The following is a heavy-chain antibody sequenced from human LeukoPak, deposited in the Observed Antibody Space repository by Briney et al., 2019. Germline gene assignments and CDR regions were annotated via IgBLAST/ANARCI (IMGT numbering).Heavy chain of an antibody. CDR1: GFTFSSYA. CDR3: ARDPGAATCSGGSCYSNYYYYMDV. CDR2: ISYDGSNK. J-gene: IGHJ6*03. D-gene: IGHD2-15*01. V-gene: IGHV3-30*01. Sequence: GRSLRLSCAASGFTFSSYAMHWVRQAPGKGLEWVAVISYDGSNKYYADSVKGRFTISRDNSKNTLYLQMNSLRAEGTAVYYCARDPGAATCSGGSCYSNYYYYMDVWGKGTTVTVSS.